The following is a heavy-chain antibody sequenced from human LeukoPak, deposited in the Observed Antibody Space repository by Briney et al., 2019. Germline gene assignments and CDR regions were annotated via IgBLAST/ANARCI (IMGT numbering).Heavy chain of an antibody. Sequence: PSVTLSLTCAVSGGSISSSNWWSWVRQPPGKGLEWIGEIHHSGSTNYNPSLKSRVTISVDKSKNQFSLKLSSVTAADTAVYYCARVAGYYYGSGSYWMDVWGQGTTVTVSS. D-gene: IGHD3-10*01. CDR2: IHHSGST. CDR3: ARVAGYYYGSGSYWMDV. CDR1: GGSISSSNW. J-gene: IGHJ6*02. V-gene: IGHV4-4*02.